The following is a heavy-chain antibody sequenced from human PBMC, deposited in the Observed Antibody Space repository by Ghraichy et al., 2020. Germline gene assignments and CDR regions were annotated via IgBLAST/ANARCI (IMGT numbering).Heavy chain of an antibody. Sequence: GGSLRLSCAASGFTFSRYGMHWVRQAPGKGLEWVAVISYDGSKKNYADSVKGRFTISRDNSKNTLYLQMNYLRPEDTAVYYCAKERDTSGYYSFRGDYYGMDVWGQGTTVTVSS. J-gene: IGHJ6*02. CDR1: GFTFSRYG. CDR2: ISYDGSKK. V-gene: IGHV3-30*18. CDR3: AKERDTSGYYSFRGDYYGMDV. D-gene: IGHD3-22*01.